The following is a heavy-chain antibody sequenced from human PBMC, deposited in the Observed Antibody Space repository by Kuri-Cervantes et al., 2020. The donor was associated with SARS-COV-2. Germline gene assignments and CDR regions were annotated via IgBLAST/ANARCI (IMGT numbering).Heavy chain of an antibody. Sequence: GGSLRLSCAASGFTFSSYSMNWVRQAPGKGLEWVSSISSSSSYIYYADSVKGRFTISRDNAKNSLYLQMYSLRAEDTAVYYCARADGFGELFYYYYMDVWGKGTTVTVSS. D-gene: IGHD3-10*01. V-gene: IGHV3-21*01. CDR3: ARADGFGELFYYYYMDV. CDR2: ISSSSSYI. CDR1: GFTFSSYS. J-gene: IGHJ6*03.